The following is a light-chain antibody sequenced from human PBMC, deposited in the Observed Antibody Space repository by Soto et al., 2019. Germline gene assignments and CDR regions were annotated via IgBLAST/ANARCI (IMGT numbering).Light chain of an antibody. V-gene: IGLV2-23*02. J-gene: IGLJ2*01. CDR2: EVN. Sequence: QSVLTQPASVSGSPGQSITISCTGSSSDVGRYNLVSWYQHHPGKAPKLVLYEVNKRPSGVSNRFSGSKSGNTASLIVSGLQADDEADYYCTSYAGYSTSVVFGGGTKVTVL. CDR1: SSDVGRYNL. CDR3: TSYAGYSTSVV.